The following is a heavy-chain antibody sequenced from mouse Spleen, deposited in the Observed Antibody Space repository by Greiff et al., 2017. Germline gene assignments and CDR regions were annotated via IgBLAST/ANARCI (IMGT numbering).Heavy chain of an antibody. D-gene: IGHD1-1*01. CDR3: AGGLLRRREYFDY. CDR2: IWGDGST. J-gene: IGHJ2*01. Sequence: VKVVESGPGLVAPSQSLSITCTASGFSLTSYGVSWVRQPPGKGLEWLGVIWGDGSTNYHSALLSRLSICKENSTSQAFLKLNSLQTYDTATYYCAGGLLRRREYFDYWGQGTTLTVSS. V-gene: IGHV2-3*01. CDR1: GFSLTSYG.